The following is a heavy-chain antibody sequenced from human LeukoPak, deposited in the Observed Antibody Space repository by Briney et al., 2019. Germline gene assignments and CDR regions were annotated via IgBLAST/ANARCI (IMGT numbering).Heavy chain of an antibody. D-gene: IGHD6-25*01. CDR1: GIRFSDTW. Sequence: GGSLRLSCAASGIRFSDTWMTWVRQAPGKGLEWVGRIKKKTDGETTDYAAPVKGRFIISRDDSKNTLYLQMNSLKTEDTAEYYCTTDCRSTGYGDGAFDIWGQGTMVIVSS. CDR2: IKKKTDGETT. CDR3: TTDCRSTGYGDGAFDI. V-gene: IGHV3-15*01. J-gene: IGHJ3*02.